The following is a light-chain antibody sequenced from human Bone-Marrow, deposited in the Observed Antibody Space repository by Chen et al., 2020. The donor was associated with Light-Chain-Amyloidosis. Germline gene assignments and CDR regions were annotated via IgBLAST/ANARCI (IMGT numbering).Light chain of an antibody. CDR1: QTISSNY. V-gene: IGKV3-20*01. Sequence: EIVLTQSPGTLSLSPGEGANLSCRASQTISSNYLTWYQQKFGQAPRLLIYGSSSRATGIPDRFTGSGSGTDFTLTINRREPDDFAMYYCQQYGTSPLTFGGGTKVEIK. CDR2: GSS. CDR3: QQYGTSPLT. J-gene: IGKJ4*01.